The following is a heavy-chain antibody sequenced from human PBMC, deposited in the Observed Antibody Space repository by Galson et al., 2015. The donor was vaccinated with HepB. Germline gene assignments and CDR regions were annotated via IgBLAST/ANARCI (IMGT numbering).Heavy chain of an antibody. CDR3: ATALVSDYDILTGYPPPSTSDAFDI. V-gene: IGHV1-24*01. J-gene: IGHJ3*02. D-gene: IGHD3-9*01. CDR1: GYTLTELS. CDR2: FDPEDGET. Sequence: SVKVSCKVSGYTLTELSMHWVRQAPGKGLEWMGGFDPEDGETIYAQKFQGRVTMTEDTSTDTAYMELSSLRSEDTAVYYCATALVSDYDILTGYPPPSTSDAFDIWGQGTMVTVSS.